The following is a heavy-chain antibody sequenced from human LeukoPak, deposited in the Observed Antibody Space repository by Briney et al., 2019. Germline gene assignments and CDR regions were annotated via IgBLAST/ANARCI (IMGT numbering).Heavy chain of an antibody. CDR3: ARDAYGDYYEVID. Sequence: ASVEVSCKASGYTFTSYYMHWVRQAPGQGLEWMGIINPSGGSTSYAQKFQGRVTMTRDMSTSTVYMELSSLRSEDTAVYYCARDAYGDYYEVIDWGQGTLVTVSS. V-gene: IGHV1-46*01. CDR1: GYTFTSYY. CDR2: INPSGGST. D-gene: IGHD4-17*01. J-gene: IGHJ4*02.